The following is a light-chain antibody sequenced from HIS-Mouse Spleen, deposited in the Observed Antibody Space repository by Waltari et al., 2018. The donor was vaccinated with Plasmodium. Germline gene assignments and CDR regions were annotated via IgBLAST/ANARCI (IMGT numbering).Light chain of an antibody. CDR1: ELPQKH. Sequence: SYELTQPPSVSVSPGQTARITSPGDELPQKHAYWYQQKSGQAPVLLIYEDSKPPHGIPGRFSGSISGTMATLTVSGAQVEDEADYYCYSTDSSGNHRVFGGGTKLTVL. CDR3: YSTDSSGNHRV. V-gene: IGLV3-10*01. CDR2: EDS. J-gene: IGLJ3*02.